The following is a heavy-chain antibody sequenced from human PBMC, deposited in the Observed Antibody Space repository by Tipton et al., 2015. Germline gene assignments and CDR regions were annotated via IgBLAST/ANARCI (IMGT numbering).Heavy chain of an antibody. CDR2: IYYTGST. V-gene: IGHV4-59*01. Sequence: LRLSCSVSGDSINRYYWSWIRQPPGKGLECIGYIYYTGSTHYNPSLKSRVTISVDTSKSQFFLKLSSVTAADTAVYYCARARGRHGGLFDSWGQGTLVTVSS. CDR3: ARARGRHGGLFDS. J-gene: IGHJ4*02. CDR1: GDSINRYY. D-gene: IGHD4-23*01.